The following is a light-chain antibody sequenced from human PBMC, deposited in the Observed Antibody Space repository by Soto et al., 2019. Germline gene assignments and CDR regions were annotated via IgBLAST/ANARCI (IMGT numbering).Light chain of an antibody. J-gene: IGLJ2*01. CDR3: ASYTTTGTVL. CDR1: SSDVGGYKY. V-gene: IGLV2-14*01. CDR2: EVT. Sequence: QSVLTQPASVSGSPGQSITISCTGTSSDVGGYKYVSWFQQHPGKAPKLMIYEVTHRPSGVSDRFSASKFDNTASLTISGLQAEDEADYFCASYTTTGTVLFGAGTKVTVL.